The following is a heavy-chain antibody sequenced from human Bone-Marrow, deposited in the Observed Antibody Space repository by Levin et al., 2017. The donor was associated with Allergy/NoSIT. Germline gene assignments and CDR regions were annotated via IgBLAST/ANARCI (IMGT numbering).Heavy chain of an antibody. Sequence: GGSLRLSCAASGFTFSRYAMAWVRQAPGQGLEWVSGTSGSGGRTVYADSVKGRFTISRDNSKNIMYLQMNSLRVEDTALYYCAREDNWNYDYWGQGTLVTVSS. CDR3: AREDNWNYDY. CDR2: TSGSGGRT. D-gene: IGHD1-7*01. CDR1: GFTFSRYA. J-gene: IGHJ4*02. V-gene: IGHV3-23*01.